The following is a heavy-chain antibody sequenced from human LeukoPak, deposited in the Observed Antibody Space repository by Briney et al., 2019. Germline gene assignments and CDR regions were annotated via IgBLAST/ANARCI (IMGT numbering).Heavy chain of an antibody. V-gene: IGHV4-39*01. Sequence: PGGSLRLSCAASGFTFSSYGMHWIRQPPGKGLEWIGSIYYSGSTYYSSSLKSRVTISVDTSKNQFSLKLNSVTAADTALYYCARHSKGSSYFDYWGQGTLVTVSS. D-gene: IGHD1-26*01. CDR2: IYYSGST. CDR3: ARHSKGSSYFDY. CDR1: GFTFSSYG. J-gene: IGHJ4*02.